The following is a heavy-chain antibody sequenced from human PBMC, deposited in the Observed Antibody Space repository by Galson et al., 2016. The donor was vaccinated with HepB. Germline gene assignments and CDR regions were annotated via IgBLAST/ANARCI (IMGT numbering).Heavy chain of an antibody. CDR3: ARDAQRRWFEDLRSPVNWFDT. V-gene: IGHV3-23*01. D-gene: IGHD3-10*01. CDR2: IRGSGSSE. J-gene: IGHJ5*02. CDR1: GFPFDVYA. Sequence: SLRLSCAGSGFPFDVYAISWIRQSPGRGLEWISGIRGSGSSEYYADSVQGRFIISRANYENTVYLEMNGLRVEDTAVYYCARDAQRRWFEDLRSPVNWFDTWGQGTQVTVSS.